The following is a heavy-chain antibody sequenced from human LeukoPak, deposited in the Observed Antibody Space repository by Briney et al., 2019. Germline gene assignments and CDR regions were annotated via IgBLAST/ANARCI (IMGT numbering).Heavy chain of an antibody. Sequence: PGGSLRLSCAASGFTFSGSAMHWVRQASGKGLEWVGRIRSKANSYATAYAASVKGRFTIPRDDSKNTAYLQMNSLKTEDTAVYYCTRRPYSGSFNDYWGQGTLVTVSS. J-gene: IGHJ4*02. D-gene: IGHD1-26*01. CDR3: TRRPYSGSFNDY. V-gene: IGHV3-73*01. CDR1: GFTFSGSA. CDR2: IRSKANSYAT.